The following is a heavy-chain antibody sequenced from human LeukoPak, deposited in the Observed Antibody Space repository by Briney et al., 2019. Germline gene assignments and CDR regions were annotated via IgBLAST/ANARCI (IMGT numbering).Heavy chain of an antibody. J-gene: IGHJ3*02. V-gene: IGHV1-69*13. D-gene: IGHD3-22*01. CDR3: AGPDYYDSSGYDAFDI. CDR2: IIPIFGTA. CDR1: GGTFSSYA. Sequence: SVKVSCKASGGTFSSYAISWVRQAPGRGLELMGGIIPIFGTANYAQKFQGRVTITADESTSTAYMELSSLRSEDTAVYYCAGPDYYDSSGYDAFDIWGQGTMVTVSS.